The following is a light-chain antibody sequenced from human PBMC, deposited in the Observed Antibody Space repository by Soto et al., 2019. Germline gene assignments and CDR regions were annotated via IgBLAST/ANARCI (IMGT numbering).Light chain of an antibody. J-gene: IGLJ3*02. Sequence: QSALTQPASVSGSPGQSITISCTGTSSDVDDSKYVSWYQHHPGKAPKLIIYEVRNRPSGVSNRYSGSKSGNTASLTISGLQTEDEADYYCSSYTDSLTRVFGGGTQLTVL. CDR1: SSDVDDSKY. V-gene: IGLV2-14*01. CDR2: EVR. CDR3: SSYTDSLTRV.